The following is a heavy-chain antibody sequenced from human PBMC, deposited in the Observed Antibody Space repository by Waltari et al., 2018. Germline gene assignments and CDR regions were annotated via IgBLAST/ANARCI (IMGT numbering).Heavy chain of an antibody. CDR1: GFTFSSYA. Sequence: EVQLLESGGGLVQPGGSLRLSCAASGFTFSSYAMSWVRQAPGKGLNWVSAISGTGDSTYYADSVKGRFTISRDSSKNTLYLQMDSLRAEDTAVYYCAKQFGSGSYYLDYWGQGTLVTVSS. D-gene: IGHD3-10*01. J-gene: IGHJ4*02. V-gene: IGHV3-23*01. CDR3: AKQFGSGSYYLDY. CDR2: ISGTGDST.